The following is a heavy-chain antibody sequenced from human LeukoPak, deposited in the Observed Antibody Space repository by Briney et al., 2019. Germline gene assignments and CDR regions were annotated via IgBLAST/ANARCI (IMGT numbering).Heavy chain of an antibody. Sequence: GGSLRLPCAASGFTFSSYAMSWVRQAPGKGLEWVSAISGSGGSTYYADSVKGRFTISRDNSKDTLYLQMNRLRAEDTAVYYCTAGVATGSYFDYWGQGTLVTVSS. D-gene: IGHD3-3*01. CDR1: GFTFSSYA. CDR2: ISGSGGST. CDR3: TAGVATGSYFDY. J-gene: IGHJ4*02. V-gene: IGHV3-23*01.